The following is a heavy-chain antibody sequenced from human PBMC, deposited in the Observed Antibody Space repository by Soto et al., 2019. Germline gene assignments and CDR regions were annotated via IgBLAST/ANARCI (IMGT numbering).Heavy chain of an antibody. Sequence: VQLVESGGGVVQPGRSLRLSCAASGFTFSSYGMHWVRQAPGKGLEWVAVIWYDGSNKYYADSVKGRFTISRDNSKNTLYLKMNSLRAEDTAVYYCARDKRYSSGDAFDIWGQGTMVTVSS. CDR2: IWYDGSNK. CDR1: GFTFSSYG. D-gene: IGHD6-19*01. J-gene: IGHJ3*02. CDR3: ARDKRYSSGDAFDI. V-gene: IGHV3-33*01.